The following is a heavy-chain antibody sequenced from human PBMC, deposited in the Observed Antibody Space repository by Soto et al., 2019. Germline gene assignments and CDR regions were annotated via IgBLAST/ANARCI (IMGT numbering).Heavy chain of an antibody. Sequence: SETLSLTCTVSGGSISGYYWTWIRQPPGRGLAYIGDIFYTGSTNYNPSLESRVSISVEAAKNQFSLKLTSVTAADTAVYYCARVTTGYLDSGGQGTLVTVSS. CDR1: GGSISGYY. CDR2: IFYTGST. V-gene: IGHV4-59*01. D-gene: IGHD3-9*01. J-gene: IGHJ4*02. CDR3: ARVTTGYLDS.